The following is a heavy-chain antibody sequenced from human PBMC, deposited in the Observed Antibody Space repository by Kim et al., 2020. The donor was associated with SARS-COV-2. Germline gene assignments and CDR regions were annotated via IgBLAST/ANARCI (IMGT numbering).Heavy chain of an antibody. CDR1: GFTVSSNY. V-gene: IGHV3-66*01. CDR3: ARDKRGVRGVRDDAFVI. J-gene: IGHJ3*02. Sequence: GGSLRLSCAASGFTVSSNYMSWVRQAPGKGLEWVSVIYSGGSTYYADSVKGRFTISRDNSKNTLYLQMNSLRAEDTAVYYCARDKRGVRGVRDDAFVIWGQGTMVTVSS. D-gene: IGHD3-10*02. CDR2: IYSGGST.